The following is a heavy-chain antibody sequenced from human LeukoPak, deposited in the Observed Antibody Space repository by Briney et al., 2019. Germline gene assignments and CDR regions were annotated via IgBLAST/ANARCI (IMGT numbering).Heavy chain of an antibody. CDR1: GFTFSDYY. CDR3: ARDPYYYYYMDV. V-gene: IGHV3-11*01. Sequence: GGSLRLSCAASGFTFSDYYMSWIRQAPGKGLEWVSYISSSGSTIYYADPVKGRFTISRDNAKNSLYLQMNSLRAEDTAVYYCARDPYYYYYMDVWGKGTTVTVSS. J-gene: IGHJ6*03. CDR2: ISSSGSTI.